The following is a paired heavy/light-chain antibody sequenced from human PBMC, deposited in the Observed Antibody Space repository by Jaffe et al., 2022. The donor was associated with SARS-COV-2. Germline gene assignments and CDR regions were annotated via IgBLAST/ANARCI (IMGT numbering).Heavy chain of an antibody. CDR2: ISAYNGNT. D-gene: IGHD5-18*01. V-gene: IGHV1-18*01. CDR1: GYTFTSYG. J-gene: IGHJ6*02. Sequence: QVQLVQSGAEVKKPGASVKVSCKASGYTFTSYGISWVRQAPGQGLEWMGWISAYNGNTNYAQKLQGRVTMTTDTSTSTAYMELRSLRSDDTAVYYCASSRLGDTAYYYYYGMDVWGQGTTVTVSS. CDR3: ASSRLGDTAYYYYYGMDV.
Light chain of an antibody. CDR2: EVS. Sequence: QSALTQPPSASGSPGQSVTISCTGTSSDVGGYNYVSWYQQHPGKAPKLMIYEVSKRPSGVPDRFSGSKSGNTASLTVSGLQAEDEADYYCSSYAGSNNLFGGGTKLTVL. J-gene: IGLJ2*01. CDR3: SSYAGSNNL. CDR1: SSDVGGYNY. V-gene: IGLV2-8*01.